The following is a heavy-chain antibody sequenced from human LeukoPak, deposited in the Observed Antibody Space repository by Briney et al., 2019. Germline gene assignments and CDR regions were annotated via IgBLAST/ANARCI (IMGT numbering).Heavy chain of an antibody. V-gene: IGHV3-48*03. D-gene: IGHD2-8*01. CDR3: ARDTVNGPFVISLDY. Sequence: GVSLRLSCAASGFSFSSYAMNWVRQAPGKGLEWVSHISSGGNTEYYVDSVRGRFSMSRDNPKNLLFLQMNSLRAEDTAVYYCARDTVNGPFVISLDYWGQGALVTVSS. CDR2: ISSGGNTE. CDR1: GFSFSSYA. J-gene: IGHJ4*02.